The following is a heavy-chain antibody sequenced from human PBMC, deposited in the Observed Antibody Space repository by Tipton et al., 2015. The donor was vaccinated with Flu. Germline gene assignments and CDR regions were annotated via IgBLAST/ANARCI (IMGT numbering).Heavy chain of an antibody. CDR1: GFTFDDYA. CDR3: VVQWLVHPYDAFDI. V-gene: IGHV3-9*01. Sequence: RSLRLSCAASGFTFDDYAMHWVRQAPGKGLEWVSGISWNSGSIGYADSVKGRFTISRDNAKNSLYLQMNSLRAEDTALYYCVVQWLVHPYDAFDIWGQGTMVTVSS. D-gene: IGHD6-19*01. CDR2: ISWNSGSI. J-gene: IGHJ3*02.